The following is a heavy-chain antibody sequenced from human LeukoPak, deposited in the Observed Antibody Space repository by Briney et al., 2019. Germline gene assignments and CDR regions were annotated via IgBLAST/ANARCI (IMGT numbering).Heavy chain of an antibody. D-gene: IGHD3-22*01. CDR1: GFTFSSYG. CDR3: AKDHGTLYYDSAFDI. Sequence: GGSLSLSCAASGFTFSSYGMHWVRQAPGKGLEWVAFIRYDGSNKYYADSVKGRFTISRDNSKNTLYLQMNSLRAEDTAVYYCAKDHGTLYYDSAFDIWGQGTMVTVSS. J-gene: IGHJ3*02. CDR2: IRYDGSNK. V-gene: IGHV3-30*02.